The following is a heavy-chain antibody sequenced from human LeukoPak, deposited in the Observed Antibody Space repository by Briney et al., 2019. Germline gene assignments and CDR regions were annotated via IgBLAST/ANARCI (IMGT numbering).Heavy chain of an antibody. CDR2: IRYDGSNK. J-gene: IGHJ6*03. CDR3: ASSAGIYYYYYMDV. V-gene: IGHV3-30*02. CDR1: AFTFSRYG. D-gene: IGHD2-15*01. Sequence: GGSLRLSCAASAFTFSRYGMHWVRQAPGKGLEWVAFIRYDGSNKYYADSVKGRFTISRDNSKNTLYLQMNSLRAEDTAVYYCASSAGIYYYYYMDVWGKGTTVTISS.